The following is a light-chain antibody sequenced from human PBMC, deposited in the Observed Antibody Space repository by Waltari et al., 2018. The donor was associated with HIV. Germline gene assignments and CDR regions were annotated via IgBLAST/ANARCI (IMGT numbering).Light chain of an antibody. V-gene: IGKV2-28*01. Sequence: DVVMTQSPLSLRVTPGEPASISCRSSQSLLSRNGNNYLDWYLQKPGQSQQLLIYVGSNRASGVPDRFSGSGSGTDFTLKISRVEAEDVGVYYCMQALEAPLTFGGGTKVQIK. CDR3: MQALEAPLT. J-gene: IGKJ4*01. CDR2: VGS. CDR1: QSLLSRNGNNY.